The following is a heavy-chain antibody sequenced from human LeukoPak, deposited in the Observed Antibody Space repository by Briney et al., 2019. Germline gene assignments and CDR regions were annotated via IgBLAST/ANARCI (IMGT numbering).Heavy chain of an antibody. V-gene: IGHV3-73*01. J-gene: IGHJ3*02. CDR1: GFTFSGSA. D-gene: IGHD6-13*01. Sequence: GGSLRLSCAVSGFTFSGSAMHWVHQASGKGLEWVGRIRSKANSYATAYAASVKGRFTISRDDSKNTAYLQMNSLKTEDTAVYYCTRPHPYSSSWDAFDIWGQGTMVTVSS. CDR2: IRSKANSYAT. CDR3: TRPHPYSSSWDAFDI.